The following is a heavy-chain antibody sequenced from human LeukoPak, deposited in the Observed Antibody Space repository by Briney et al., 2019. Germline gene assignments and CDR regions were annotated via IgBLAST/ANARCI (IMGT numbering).Heavy chain of an antibody. J-gene: IGHJ4*02. CDR2: ITSSSTHT. CDR1: GFTFSNYG. V-gene: IGHV3-21*06. Sequence: PGGSLRLSCAASGFTFSNYGMHRVRQAPGKGLEWVSSITSSSTHTYYADSVKGRFTISRDNAKNSVYLQINSLRDEDTAVYYCASIDCSSSSCLDWGQGTLVTVSS. CDR3: ASIDCSSSSCLD. D-gene: IGHD2-2*01.